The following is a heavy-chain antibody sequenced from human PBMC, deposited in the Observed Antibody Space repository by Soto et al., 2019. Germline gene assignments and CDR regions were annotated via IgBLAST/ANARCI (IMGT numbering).Heavy chain of an antibody. CDR2: ISHDGTNK. D-gene: IGHD1-26*01. J-gene: IGHJ4*02. Sequence: QVQLVESGGGVVQPGRSLRVSCAASGLTFSSRVMHWVRQAPGKGLEWVAVISHDGTNKYYLDSVKGRFTISRDNSENTLYLQMNSLRVEDTAVYYCASDYKWELIGGTFDYWGQGTLVTVSA. CDR1: GLTFSSRV. V-gene: IGHV3-30*03. CDR3: ASDYKWELIGGTFDY.